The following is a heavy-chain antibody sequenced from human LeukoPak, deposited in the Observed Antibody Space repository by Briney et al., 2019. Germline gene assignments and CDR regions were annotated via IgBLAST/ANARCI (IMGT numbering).Heavy chain of an antibody. V-gene: IGHV3-30*03. Sequence: PGGSLRLSCAASGFTFSSYGIHWVRQAPGMGLQWVAVISYDGSHEYYADSVRGRFTISRDNSKNTLYLQMNSLRAEDTAVYYCARVLSRWLQPFDYWGQGTLVTVSS. D-gene: IGHD5-24*01. CDR3: ARVLSRWLQPFDY. CDR2: ISYDGSHE. CDR1: GFTFSSYG. J-gene: IGHJ4*02.